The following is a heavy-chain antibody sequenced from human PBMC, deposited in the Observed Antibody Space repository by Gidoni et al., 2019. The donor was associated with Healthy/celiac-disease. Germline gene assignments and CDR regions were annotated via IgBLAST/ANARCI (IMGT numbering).Heavy chain of an antibody. Sequence: QVQLQQWGAGLLKPSETLSLTCAVYGGSFSGYYWSWIRQPPGKGLEWIGEINHSGSTNYNPSLKSRVTISVDTSKNQFSLKLSSVTAADTAVYYCARLYCSGGSCYSGFDYWGQGTLVTVSS. J-gene: IGHJ4*02. V-gene: IGHV4-34*01. CDR2: INHSGST. CDR1: GGSFSGYY. CDR3: ARLYCSGGSCYSGFDY. D-gene: IGHD2-15*01.